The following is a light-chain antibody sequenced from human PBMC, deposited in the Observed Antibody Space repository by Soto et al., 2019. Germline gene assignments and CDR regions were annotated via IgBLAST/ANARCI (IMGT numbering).Light chain of an antibody. CDR3: QQFSSYPLT. J-gene: IGKJ4*01. CDR2: DAS. V-gene: IGKV3-20*01. Sequence: EGVLTQYPGTLSLSPGERATLSCMASQTVRNNYLAWYQQKPGQAPRLLIYDASSRATGIPDRFSGGGSGTDFTLTISRLEPEDFAVYYCQQFSSYPLTFGGGTKVDIK. CDR1: QTVRNNY.